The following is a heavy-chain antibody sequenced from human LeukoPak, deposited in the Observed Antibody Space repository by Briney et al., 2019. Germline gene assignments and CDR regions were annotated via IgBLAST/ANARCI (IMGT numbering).Heavy chain of an antibody. CDR3: AKTRQRFPYGDTDS. CDR1: GFTFSSYA. Sequence: GGSLRLSCAASGFTFSSYAMSWVRQAPGKGLEWVSIISGDGGSTYYADSVKGRFTISRDNSKNTLYVQTNSLRAEDTAVYYCAKTRQRFPYGDTDSWGQGTLVTVSS. J-gene: IGHJ4*02. CDR2: ISGDGGST. D-gene: IGHD4-17*01. V-gene: IGHV3-23*01.